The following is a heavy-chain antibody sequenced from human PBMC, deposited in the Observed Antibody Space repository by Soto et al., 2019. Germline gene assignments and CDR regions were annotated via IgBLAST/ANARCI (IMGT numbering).Heavy chain of an antibody. Sequence: SVKVSCKASGGTFSSYAISWVRQAPGQGLEWMGGIIPIFGTANYAQKFQGRVTITADESTSTAYMELSSLRSEDTAVYYCARQKIDPRITMIVVVSNDAFDIWGQGTRVTVSS. D-gene: IGHD3-22*01. J-gene: IGHJ3*02. V-gene: IGHV1-69*13. CDR3: ARQKIDPRITMIVVVSNDAFDI. CDR2: IIPIFGTA. CDR1: GGTFSSYA.